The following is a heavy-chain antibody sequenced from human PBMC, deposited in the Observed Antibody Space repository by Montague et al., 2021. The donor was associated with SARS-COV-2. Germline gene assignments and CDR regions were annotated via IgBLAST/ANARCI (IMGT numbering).Heavy chain of an antibody. V-gene: IGHV4-34*01. CDR3: GRGRKVVPWFRYYDMDV. J-gene: IGHJ6*02. D-gene: IGHD1-14*01. Sequence: SETLSLTCAAYDGSFSGYYWNWIRQPPGKGLEWIGEISHGGTTNYNPSLKSRATISLDKSKSQFSLKLTSVTAADTAIYYCGRGRKVVPWFRYYDMDVWGQGTTVTVSS. CDR1: DGSFSGYY. CDR2: ISHGGTT.